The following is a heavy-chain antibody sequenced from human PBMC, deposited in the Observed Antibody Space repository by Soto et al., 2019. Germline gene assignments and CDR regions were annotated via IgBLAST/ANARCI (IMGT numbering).Heavy chain of an antibody. CDR3: ATAGIWSGYYCDY. CDR2: FDPEDGET. J-gene: IGHJ4*02. D-gene: IGHD3-3*01. CDR1: GYTLTDLS. V-gene: IGHV1-24*01. Sequence: ASVKVSCKVSGYTLTDLSMHWVRQAPGKGLEWMGGFDPEDGETIYAQKFQGRVTMTEDTSTDTAYMELSSLRSEDTAVYYCATAGIWSGYYCDYWGQGTLVTVSS.